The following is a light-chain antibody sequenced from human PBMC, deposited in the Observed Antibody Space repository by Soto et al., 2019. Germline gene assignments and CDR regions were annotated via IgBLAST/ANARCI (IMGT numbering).Light chain of an antibody. V-gene: IGKV3-20*01. Sequence: LQQSPGTLSLTPEASTTLSCRASQSISSNYLAWYQHKPGQAPRLLIYDASSKATGTPDRFSGSGSGTDFTLTISRLEPEDFAVYYCQYYGSSHSNTFGQGTRLEIK. CDR3: QYYGSSHSNT. CDR2: DAS. CDR1: QSISSNY. J-gene: IGKJ5*01.